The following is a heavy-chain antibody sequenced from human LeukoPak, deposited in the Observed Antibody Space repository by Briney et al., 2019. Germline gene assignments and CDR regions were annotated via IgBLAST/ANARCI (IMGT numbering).Heavy chain of an antibody. V-gene: IGHV3-66*03. Sequence: PGGSLRLSCTVSGFTVSSNSMSWVRQAPGKGLEWVSFIYSDNTHYSDSVKGRFTISRDNSKNTLYLQMNSLRAEDTAVYYCAKGSQFYWYSGSYIDYWGQGTLVTVSS. D-gene: IGHD1-26*01. J-gene: IGHJ4*02. CDR3: AKGSQFYWYSGSYIDY. CDR2: IYSDNT. CDR1: GFTVSSNS.